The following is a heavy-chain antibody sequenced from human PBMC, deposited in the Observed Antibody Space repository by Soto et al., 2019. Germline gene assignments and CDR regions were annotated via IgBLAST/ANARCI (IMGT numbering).Heavy chain of an antibody. V-gene: IGHV1-2*04. CDR2: INPNSGGT. CDR3: ARWGLRTHAFDI. D-gene: IGHD3-16*01. CDR1: GGTFSSYT. J-gene: IGHJ3*02. Sequence: ASVKVSCKASGGTFSSYTISWVRQAPGQGLEWMGWINPNSGGTNYAQKFQGWVTMTRDTSISTAYMELSRLRSDDTAVYYCARWGLRTHAFDIWGQGTMVTVSS.